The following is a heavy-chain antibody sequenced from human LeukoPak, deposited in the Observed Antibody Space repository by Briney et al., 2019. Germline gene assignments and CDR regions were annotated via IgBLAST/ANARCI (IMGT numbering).Heavy chain of an antibody. D-gene: IGHD3-3*01. V-gene: IGHV3-21*01. CDR1: GFTFSSYS. CDR2: ISSSSSYI. Sequence: PGGSLRLSCAASGFTFSSYSMNWVRQAPGKGLEWVSSISSSSSYICYADSVKGRFTISRDNAKNSLYLQMNSLRAEDTAVYYCARAQLRFLEWLLYPHFDYWGQGTLVTVSS. CDR3: ARAQLRFLEWLLYPHFDY. J-gene: IGHJ4*02.